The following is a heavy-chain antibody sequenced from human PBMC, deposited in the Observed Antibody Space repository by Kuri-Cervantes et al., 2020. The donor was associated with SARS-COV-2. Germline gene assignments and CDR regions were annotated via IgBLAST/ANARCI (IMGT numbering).Heavy chain of an antibody. V-gene: IGHV4-39*07. CDR1: RGSISSSSYY. J-gene: IGHJ4*02. D-gene: IGHD2-2*01. Sequence: GSLRLSCIVSRGSISSSSYYWGWIRQPPGKGLEWIGSIYYTGNTYYNPSLNSRVTMSVDTSKNQFSLKVSSVTAADTAVYYCAREDLSVVVPAAFFDYWGQGTLVTVSS. CDR2: IYYTGNT. CDR3: AREDLSVVVPAAFFDY.